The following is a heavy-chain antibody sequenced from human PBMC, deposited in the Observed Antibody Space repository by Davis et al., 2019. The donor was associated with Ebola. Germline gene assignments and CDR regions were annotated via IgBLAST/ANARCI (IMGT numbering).Heavy chain of an antibody. Sequence: PSETLSLTCAVYGGSFSGYYWSWIRQPPGKGLEWIGEINHSGSTNYNPSLKSRVTISVDTSKNQFSLKLSSVTAADTAVYYCARQAVYCSGGSCYFDIWGQGTMVTVSS. CDR1: GGSFSGYY. J-gene: IGHJ3*02. CDR2: INHSGST. CDR3: ARQAVYCSGGSCYFDI. V-gene: IGHV4-34*01. D-gene: IGHD2-15*01.